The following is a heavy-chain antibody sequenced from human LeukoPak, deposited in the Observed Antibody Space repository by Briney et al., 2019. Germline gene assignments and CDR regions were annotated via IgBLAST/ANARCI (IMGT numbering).Heavy chain of an antibody. CDR2: ISSSSSYI. J-gene: IGHJ3*02. CDR1: GFTFSSYS. D-gene: IGHD3-22*01. CDR3: ARGDDSSGYDAFDI. V-gene: IGHV3-21*01. Sequence: GGSLRLSCVASGFTFSSYSMNWVRQAPGKGLEWVSSISSSSSYIDYADSVKGRFTISRDNAKNSLYLQMNSLRAEDTAVYYCARGDDSSGYDAFDIWGQGTMVTVSS.